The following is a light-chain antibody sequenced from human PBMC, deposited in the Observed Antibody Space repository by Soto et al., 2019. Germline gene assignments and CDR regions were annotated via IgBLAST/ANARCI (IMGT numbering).Light chain of an antibody. V-gene: IGKV3-20*01. CDR3: QQYGSPPFT. Sequence: IVLTHSPGTLSLSPGERATLSCRVSQSVRSISLGWFQQRPGQAPRLLIYGASSRATGIPDRFSGSGSGTDFTLTISRLEPEDFAVYYCQQYGSPPFTFGPGTRLEIK. J-gene: IGKJ5*01. CDR2: GAS. CDR1: QSVRSIS.